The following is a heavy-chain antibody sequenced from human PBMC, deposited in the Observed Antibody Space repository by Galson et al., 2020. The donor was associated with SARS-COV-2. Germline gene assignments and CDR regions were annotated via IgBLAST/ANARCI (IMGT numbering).Heavy chain of an antibody. CDR3: AIKEGCYYYGMDV. CDR1: GFTFSSYA. J-gene: IGHJ6*02. V-gene: IGHV3-23*01. D-gene: IGHD3-9*01. CDR2: ISGSGGST. Sequence: GESLKISCAASGFTFSSYAMNWVRQAPGKGLEWVSAISGSGGSTYYADSVKGRFTISRDNSKNTLYLQMNSLRAEDTAVYYCAIKEGCYYYGMDVWGQGTTVTVSS.